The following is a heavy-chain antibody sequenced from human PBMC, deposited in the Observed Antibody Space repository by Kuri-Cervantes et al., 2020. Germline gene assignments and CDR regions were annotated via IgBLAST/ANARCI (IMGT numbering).Heavy chain of an antibody. Sequence: SETLSLTCTVSGGSISSGGYYWSWVRQPPGKGLEWIGEIYHSGSTNYNPSLKSRVTISVDKSKNQFSLKLSSVTAADTAVYYCARVIDYGSGSYWDYWGQGTLVTVSS. D-gene: IGHD3-10*01. J-gene: IGHJ4*02. V-gene: IGHV4-39*07. CDR3: ARVIDYGSGSYWDY. CDR1: GGSISSGGYY. CDR2: IYHSGST.